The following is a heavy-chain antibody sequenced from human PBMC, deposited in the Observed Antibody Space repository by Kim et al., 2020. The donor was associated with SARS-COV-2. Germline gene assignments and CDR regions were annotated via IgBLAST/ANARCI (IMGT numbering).Heavy chain of an antibody. CDR1: GGSFSGYY. CDR3: ARGPQKYDYVWGSYRLGWPYYFDY. CDR2: INHSGST. V-gene: IGHV4-34*01. J-gene: IGHJ4*02. Sequence: SETLSLTCAVYGGSFSGYYWSWIRQPPGKGLEWIGEINHSGSTNYNPSLKSRVTISVDTSKNQFSLKLSSVTAADTAGYYCARGPQKYDYVWGSYRLGWPYYFDYWGQGTLVTVSS. D-gene: IGHD3-16*02.